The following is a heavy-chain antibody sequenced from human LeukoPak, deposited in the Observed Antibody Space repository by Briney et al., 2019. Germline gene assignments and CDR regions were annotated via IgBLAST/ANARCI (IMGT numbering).Heavy chain of an antibody. V-gene: IGHV3-74*01. CDR3: VRGQATAWGLDY. D-gene: IGHD6-13*01. CDR1: GFAFSTNW. CDR2: ISTDARTI. Sequence: GGSLRLSCAASGFAFSTNWMHWVRQAPGKGLVWVSHISTDARTITYADFVKGRFTISRDNAKNTLYLQMNSLRAEDTALYYCVRGQATAWGLDYWGQGTLVTVSS. J-gene: IGHJ4*02.